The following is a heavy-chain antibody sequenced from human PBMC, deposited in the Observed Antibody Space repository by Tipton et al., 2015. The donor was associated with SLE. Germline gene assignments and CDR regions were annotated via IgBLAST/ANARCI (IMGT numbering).Heavy chain of an antibody. CDR1: GFTFRNYW. CDR3: ARLRSTTKFDS. CDR2: IDQDGTEK. J-gene: IGHJ4*02. D-gene: IGHD1-1*01. V-gene: IGHV3-7*01. Sequence: SLRLSCAASGFTFRNYWMSWVRQAPGKGLEWVANIDQDGTEKKYVDSVKGRFTISRDNAKNSLDLQMNSLRVEDTASYYCARLRSTTKFDSWGPGTLVTVSS.